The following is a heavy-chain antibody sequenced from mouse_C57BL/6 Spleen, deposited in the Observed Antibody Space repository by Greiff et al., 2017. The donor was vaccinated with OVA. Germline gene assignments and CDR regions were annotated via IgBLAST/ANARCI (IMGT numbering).Heavy chain of an antibody. D-gene: IGHD2-12*01. Sequence: EVMLVESGGGLVKPGGSLKLSCAASGFTFSDYGMHWVRQAPEKGLEWVAYISSGSSTIYYADTVKGRFTISRDNAKNTLFLQMTSLRSEDTAMYYCARVFYSYYAMDCWGQGASVTVSS. CDR3: ARVFYSYYAMDC. J-gene: IGHJ4*01. CDR1: GFTFSDYG. CDR2: ISSGSSTI. V-gene: IGHV5-17*01.